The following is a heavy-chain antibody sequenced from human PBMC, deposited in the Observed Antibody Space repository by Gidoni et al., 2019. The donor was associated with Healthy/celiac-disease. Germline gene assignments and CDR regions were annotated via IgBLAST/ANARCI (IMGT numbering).Heavy chain of an antibody. V-gene: IGHV3-48*03. D-gene: IGHD6-19*01. Sequence: EVQLVESGGGLVQPGGSLRLSCAASGFPFSSYEMNWVRQAPGKGLEWVSYISSSGSTIYYADSVKGRFTISRDNAKNSLYLQMNSLRAEDTAVYYCARDAPPQWPAGYFDYWGQGTLVTVSS. CDR3: ARDAPPQWPAGYFDY. CDR1: GFPFSSYE. CDR2: ISSSGSTI. J-gene: IGHJ4*02.